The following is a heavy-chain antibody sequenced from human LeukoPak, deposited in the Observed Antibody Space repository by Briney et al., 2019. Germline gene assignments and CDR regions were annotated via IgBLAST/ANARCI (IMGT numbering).Heavy chain of an antibody. CDR3: AGDSSGYLSFDY. Sequence: GGSLRLSCAASGFTVSSNSMSWVRQAPGKGLEWVSVIYSDGRTYYADSVKGRFTISRDKSKNTLFLQMNSLRAEDTAVYYCAGDSSGYLSFDYWGQGALVTVSS. CDR1: GFTVSSNS. J-gene: IGHJ4*02. CDR2: IYSDGRT. V-gene: IGHV3-53*01. D-gene: IGHD2-15*01.